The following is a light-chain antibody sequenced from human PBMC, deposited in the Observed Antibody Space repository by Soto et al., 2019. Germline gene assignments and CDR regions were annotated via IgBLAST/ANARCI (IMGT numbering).Light chain of an antibody. J-gene: IGKJ4*01. Sequence: DIQMTQSPSTLSASVGDRVTITCRASESISSWLAWYQQKPGKAPKLLIYEASSLESGVPLRFSGSGSGTEFTLTISSLQPDDFATYSCQQYEAYPLTFGGGTKVEIK. V-gene: IGKV1-5*03. CDR3: QQYEAYPLT. CDR1: ESISSW. CDR2: EAS.